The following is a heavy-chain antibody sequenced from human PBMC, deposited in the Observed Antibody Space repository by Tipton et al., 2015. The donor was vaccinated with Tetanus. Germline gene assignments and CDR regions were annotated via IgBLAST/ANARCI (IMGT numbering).Heavy chain of an antibody. V-gene: IGHV3-64D*08. Sequence: SLRLSCSASGFAFSAFTMHWVRQAPGKGLQYVSAIGPGGGSIYYAASVYPRFTISRDNSKNTLYLQMNSLRVEDTAVYYCVKGYSGSYALWGQGTRVTVSS. CDR3: VKGYSGSYAL. CDR1: GFAFSAFT. D-gene: IGHD1-26*01. CDR2: IGPGGGSI. J-gene: IGHJ3*01.